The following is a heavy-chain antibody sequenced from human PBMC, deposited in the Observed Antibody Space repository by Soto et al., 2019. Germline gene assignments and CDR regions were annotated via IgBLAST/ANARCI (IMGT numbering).Heavy chain of an antibody. D-gene: IGHD4-17*01. Sequence: QVQLQQWGAGLLKPSETLSLTCAVYGGSFSGYYWSWIRQPPGKGLEWIGEINHSGSTNYNPSLKSRVPISVDSSKNQFSLKLSSVTAADTAVYYCASGLHYGDYEGYWGQGTLVTVSS. J-gene: IGHJ4*02. CDR3: ASGLHYGDYEGY. V-gene: IGHV4-34*01. CDR1: GGSFSGYY. CDR2: INHSGST.